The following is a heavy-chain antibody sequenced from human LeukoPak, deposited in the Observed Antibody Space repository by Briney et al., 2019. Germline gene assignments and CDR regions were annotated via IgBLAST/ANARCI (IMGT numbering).Heavy chain of an antibody. CDR3: ARDIEAAGLFLDY. V-gene: IGHV3-7*01. Sequence: GGSLRLSCVASGFTLSSYGMHWVRQAPGKGLEWVANMKYDGSEKYYVDSVKGRFTISRDNAKNSLYLQMNSLRAEDTAVYYCARDIEAAGLFLDYWGQGTLVTVSS. J-gene: IGHJ4*02. D-gene: IGHD6-13*01. CDR1: GFTLSSYG. CDR2: MKYDGSEK.